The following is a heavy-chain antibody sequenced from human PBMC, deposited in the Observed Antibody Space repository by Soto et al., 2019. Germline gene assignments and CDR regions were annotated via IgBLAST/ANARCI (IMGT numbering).Heavy chain of an antibody. CDR1: GFTFSSYS. Sequence: GGSLRLSCAASGFTFSSYSMNWVRQAPGKGLEWVSYISSSSSTIYYADSVKGRFTISRDNAKNSLYLQMNSLRDEDTAVYYCARDSYDFWSGYYNHYGMDVWGQGTTVTVSS. J-gene: IGHJ6*02. CDR3: ARDSYDFWSGYYNHYGMDV. D-gene: IGHD3-3*01. CDR2: ISSSSSTI. V-gene: IGHV3-48*02.